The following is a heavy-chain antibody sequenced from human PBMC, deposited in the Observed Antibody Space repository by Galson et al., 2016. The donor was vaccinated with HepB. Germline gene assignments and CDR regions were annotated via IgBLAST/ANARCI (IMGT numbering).Heavy chain of an antibody. V-gene: IGHV3-30-3*01. CDR1: GFTFRSYP. CDR2: VPHYGNNT. Sequence: SLRLSCAASGFTFRSYPMHWVRQAPGKGLEWVTVVPHYGNNTYYADSVKGRFTVSRGNSKSTVNLHMNSLRPEDTAVYYCARDLGGYSGYGGNYFGMDVWGQGTTVTVS. CDR3: ARDLGGYSGYGGNYFGMDV. D-gene: IGHD5-12*01. J-gene: IGHJ6*02.